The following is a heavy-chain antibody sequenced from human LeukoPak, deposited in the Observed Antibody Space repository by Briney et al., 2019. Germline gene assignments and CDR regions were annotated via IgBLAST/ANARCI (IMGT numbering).Heavy chain of an antibody. J-gene: IGHJ4*02. V-gene: IGHV3-30*02. CDR3: ARDEDTAMAPGY. CDR2: IRYDGSNK. CDR1: GFTFSSYG. D-gene: IGHD5-18*01. Sequence: GGSLRLSCAASGFTFSSYGMHWVRQAPGKGLEWVAFIRYDGSNKYYADSVKGRFTISRDNAKNTLYLQMNSLRAEDTAVYYCARDEDTAMAPGYWGQGTLVTVSS.